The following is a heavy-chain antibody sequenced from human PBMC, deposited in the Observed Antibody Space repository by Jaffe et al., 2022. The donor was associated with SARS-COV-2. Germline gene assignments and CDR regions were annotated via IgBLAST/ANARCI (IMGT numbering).Heavy chain of an antibody. Sequence: EVQLLESGGGLVQPGGSLRLSCAASGFTFNNYAMTWVRQAPGKGLEWVSSISVSGDLTYYAASVKGRFTISRDNSRDTLYLQMNSLRAEDTAVYYCADHYGSGGYYNVRSPLGMDVWGQGATVTVSS. D-gene: IGHD3-10*01. J-gene: IGHJ6*02. CDR1: GFTFNNYA. CDR2: ISVSGDLT. V-gene: IGHV3-23*01. CDR3: ADHYGSGGYYNVRSPLGMDV.